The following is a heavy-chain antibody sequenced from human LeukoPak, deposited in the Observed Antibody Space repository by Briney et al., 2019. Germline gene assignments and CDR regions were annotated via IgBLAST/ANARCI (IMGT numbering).Heavy chain of an antibody. CDR3: ARDRWLDF. V-gene: IGHV4-38-2*02. CDR1: GYSISSGYY. CDR2: IYHSGST. D-gene: IGHD6-19*01. J-gene: IGHJ4*02. Sequence: SETLSLTCTVSGYSISSGYYWGWIRQPPGKGLEWIGSIYHSGSTNYNPSLKSRVTMSVDTSKNQLSLNLKSVTAADTAVYYCARDRWLDFWGQGTLVTVSS.